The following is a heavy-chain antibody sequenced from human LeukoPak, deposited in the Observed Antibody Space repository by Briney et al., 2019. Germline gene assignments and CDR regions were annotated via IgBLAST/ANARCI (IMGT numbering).Heavy chain of an antibody. CDR3: ARVNTMVRGVMSPWYYYYGMDV. D-gene: IGHD3-10*01. V-gene: IGHV3-74*01. CDR2: INSDGSST. J-gene: IGHJ6*04. CDR1: GLTFSSYW. Sequence: GGSLRLSCAASGLTFSSYWMHWVRQAPGKGLVWVSRINSDGSSTSYADSVKGRFTISRDNAKNTLYLQMNSLRAEDTAVYYCARVNTMVRGVMSPWYYYYGMDVWGKGTTVTVSS.